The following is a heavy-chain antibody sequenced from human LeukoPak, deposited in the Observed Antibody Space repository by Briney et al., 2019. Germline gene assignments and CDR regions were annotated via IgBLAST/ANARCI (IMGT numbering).Heavy chain of an antibody. J-gene: IGHJ5*02. CDR2: MNPNSGNT. CDR1: GYTYTGYY. D-gene: IGHD1-1*01. V-gene: IGHV1-8*03. CDR3: AREVTTGTTNWFDP. Sequence: ASVKVSCKASGYTYTGYYMHWVRQATGQGLEWMGWMNPNSGNTGYAQKFQGRVTITRNTSISTAYMELSSLRSEDTAVYYCAREVTTGTTNWFDPWGQGTLVTVSS.